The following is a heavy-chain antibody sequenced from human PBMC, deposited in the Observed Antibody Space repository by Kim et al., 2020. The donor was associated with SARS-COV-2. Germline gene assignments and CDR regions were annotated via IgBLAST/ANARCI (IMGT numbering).Heavy chain of an antibody. D-gene: IGHD2-2*02. J-gene: IGHJ4*02. CDR2: VSYAGST. CDR1: FASISSSGYY. CDR3: ARHFRGTSIRFLGLFQFDY. V-gene: IGHV4-39*01. Sequence: LSLPFPVSFASISSSGYYWGWICQGAVWGLGWFGSVSYAGSTYYNPSLKSRVTISVDTSKNQFSLKLSSVTAADTAVYYCARHFRGTSIRFLGLFQFDYWGQGTLVTVSS.